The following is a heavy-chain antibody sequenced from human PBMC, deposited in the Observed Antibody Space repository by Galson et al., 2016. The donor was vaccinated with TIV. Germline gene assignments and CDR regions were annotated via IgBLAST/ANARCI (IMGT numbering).Heavy chain of an antibody. J-gene: IGHJ3*02. CDR3: ARGDGYNIVVSFNI. V-gene: IGHV1-69*05. CDR2: IIAMFGTT. CDR1: GVTFNSNA. Sequence: SVKVSCKASGVTFNSNAISWVRQAPGQGLEWMGGIIAMFGTTKYAQKFQGRVTITTDELKTTAYMELSSLRSEDTAVYYCARGDGYNIVVSFNIWGQGTMVTVSS. D-gene: IGHD5-24*01.